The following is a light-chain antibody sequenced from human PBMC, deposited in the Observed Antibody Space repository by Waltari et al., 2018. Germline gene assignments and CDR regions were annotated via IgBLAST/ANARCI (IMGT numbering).Light chain of an antibody. Sequence: HSALTQPASVSGSPGQSITISCPGTRSHVGGYDFVSRYRQNPENAPNLIIFDVTGRPSGISARFSGSKSGNTASLTISGLQSDDEADYYCASYTSSSNYVFGSGTTVTV. CDR2: DVT. V-gene: IGLV2-14*03. CDR1: RSHVGGYDF. CDR3: ASYTSSSNYV. J-gene: IGLJ1*01.